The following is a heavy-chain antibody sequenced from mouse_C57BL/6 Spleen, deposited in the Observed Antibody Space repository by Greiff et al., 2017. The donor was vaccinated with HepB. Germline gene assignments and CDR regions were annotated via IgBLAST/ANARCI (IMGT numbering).Heavy chain of an antibody. J-gene: IGHJ4*01. V-gene: IGHV5-17*01. D-gene: IGHD2-5*01. Sequence: EVKLQESGGGLVKPGGSLKLSCAASGFTFSDYGMHWVRQAPEKGLEWVAYISSGSSTIYYADTVKGRFTISRDNAKNTLFLQMTSLRSEDTAMYYCARTYYSNYGGDYWGQGTSVTVSS. CDR1: GFTFSDYG. CDR2: ISSGSSTI. CDR3: ARTYYSNYGGDY.